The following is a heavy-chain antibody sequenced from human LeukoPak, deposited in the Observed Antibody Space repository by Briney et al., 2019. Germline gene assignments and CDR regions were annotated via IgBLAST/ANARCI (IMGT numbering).Heavy chain of an antibody. CDR3: ARGAEDVLTGDDDFYFDN. D-gene: IGHD3-9*01. Sequence: SETLSLTCSVSGGSITSGGYYWTWIRQRPGKGLEWIGYIYYSGSTFHNPSLKSRVSMSVDTSKNQFSLNLSSVTAADTAVYFCARGAEDVLTGDDDFYFDNWGQGSLVTVSS. CDR1: GGSITSGGYY. V-gene: IGHV4-31*03. J-gene: IGHJ4*02. CDR2: IYYSGST.